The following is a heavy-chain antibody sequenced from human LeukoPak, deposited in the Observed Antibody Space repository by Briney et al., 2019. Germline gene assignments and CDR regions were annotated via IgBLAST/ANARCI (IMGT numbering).Heavy chain of an antibody. CDR3: ARDGKYYYGSGDGDLFDY. D-gene: IGHD3-10*01. CDR1: GFTFSSYE. CDR2: ISSSCSTI. J-gene: IGHJ4*02. V-gene: IGHV3-48*03. Sequence: GGSLRLSCAASGFTFSSYEMNWVRQAPGKRLEGVSYISSSCSTIYYADSVKGRFTISRDNAKNSLYLQMNSLRAEDTAVYYCARDGKYYYGSGDGDLFDYWGQGTLVTVSS.